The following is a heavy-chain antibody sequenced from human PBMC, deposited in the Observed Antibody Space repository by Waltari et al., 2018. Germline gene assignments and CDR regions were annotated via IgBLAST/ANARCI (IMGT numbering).Heavy chain of an antibody. CDR1: GFTVSGNY. CDR3: ARGSRGVMVDF. Sequence: EVQLVESGGGLIQPGGSLRLSCAASGFTVSGNYMSWVRQAPGKGLEWISVIYTGGTTYYADSVKGRFTISRDNSKNTLFLQMNSLRAEDTAVYYCARGSRGVMVDFWGQGTLVTVSS. CDR2: IYTGGTT. J-gene: IGHJ4*02. D-gene: IGHD3-16*01. V-gene: IGHV3-53*01.